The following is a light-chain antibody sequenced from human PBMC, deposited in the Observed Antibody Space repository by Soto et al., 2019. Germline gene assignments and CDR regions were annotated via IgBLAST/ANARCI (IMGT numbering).Light chain of an antibody. J-gene: IGKJ1*01. Sequence: DIQMTQSPSSLSASVEDRVIITCRASQSISNHLNWYQQKPGKAPKLLIFAASSLQSGVPSRFSGSGSGTDFTLTISRLEPEDFAVYYCHQYDSSPWTFGQGTKVDNK. CDR1: QSISNH. V-gene: IGKV1-39*01. CDR3: HQYDSSPWT. CDR2: AAS.